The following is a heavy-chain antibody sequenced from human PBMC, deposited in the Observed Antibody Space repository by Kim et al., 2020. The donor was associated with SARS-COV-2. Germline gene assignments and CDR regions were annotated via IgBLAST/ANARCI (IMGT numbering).Heavy chain of an antibody. D-gene: IGHD3-22*01. J-gene: IGHJ6*02. Sequence: GGYLRLSCAASGLNFDNSAMNWVRQTPGKGLEWVAVISYDGRNTYYADSVKGRFTISRDNAKSTLYLEIKSLRVEDTALYYCARGNYYESMSLSDYYNGMDVWGQGTTVTVSS. CDR3: ARGNYYESMSLSDYYNGMDV. CDR2: ISYDGRNT. CDR1: GLNFDNSA. V-gene: IGHV3-30-3*01.